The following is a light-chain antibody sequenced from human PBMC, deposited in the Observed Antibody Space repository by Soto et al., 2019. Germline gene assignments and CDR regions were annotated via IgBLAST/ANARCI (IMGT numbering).Light chain of an antibody. CDR2: AAS. Sequence: DIQMPQSPSSVSASVGDRVTITCRASQDISGWLAWFQQKPGKAPNLLIYAASILQSGVPSRFSGSGSGTDFTLTITYLQPEDFATYDCQQANSFPWTFGQGTKVEL. J-gene: IGKJ1*01. CDR1: QDISGW. V-gene: IGKV1D-12*01. CDR3: QQANSFPWT.